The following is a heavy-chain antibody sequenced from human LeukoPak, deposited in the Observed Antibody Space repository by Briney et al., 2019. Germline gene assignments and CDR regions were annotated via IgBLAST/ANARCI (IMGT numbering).Heavy chain of an antibody. CDR3: ARAAYNSGPDY. V-gene: IGHV3-74*01. D-gene: IGHD6-19*01. Sequence: GGSLRLSCAASGFTFSSYWMNWVRQAPGKGLVCVSHIHSDRSGANYADSVKGRFTISRDNAKNTLYLQMDSLRAEDTAVYYCARAAYNSGPDYWGQGTLVTVSS. J-gene: IGHJ4*02. CDR1: GFTFSSYW. CDR2: IHSDRSGA.